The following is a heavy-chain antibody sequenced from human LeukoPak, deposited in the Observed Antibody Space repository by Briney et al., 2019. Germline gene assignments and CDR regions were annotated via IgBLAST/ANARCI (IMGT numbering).Heavy chain of an antibody. CDR1: GLTFSSDA. D-gene: IGHD1-14*01. J-gene: IGHJ5*02. CDR2: ISGSGDGT. Sequence: GGSLRLSCTSSGLTFSSDAMTWVRQAPGKGLEWVSSISGSGDGTYYADSVKGRFTISRDNSKNTLYLQMNSLRAEDTAVYYCANKPAGFDPWGQGTLVTVSP. V-gene: IGHV3-23*01. CDR3: ANKPAGFDP.